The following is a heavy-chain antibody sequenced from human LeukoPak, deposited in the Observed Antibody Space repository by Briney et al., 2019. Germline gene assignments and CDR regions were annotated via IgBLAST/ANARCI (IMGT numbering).Heavy chain of an antibody. Sequence: SQTLSLTCAVSGGSISSGGYSWSRIRQPPGKGLEWIGYIYYSGSTYYNPSLKSRVTISVDTSKNQFSLKLSSVTAADTAVYYCARVRQYLYYDFWSGYYSRDYWGQGTLVTVSS. CDR3: ARVRQYLYYDFWSGYYSRDY. J-gene: IGHJ4*02. CDR1: GGSISSGGYS. D-gene: IGHD3-3*01. CDR2: IYYSGST. V-gene: IGHV4-30-4*08.